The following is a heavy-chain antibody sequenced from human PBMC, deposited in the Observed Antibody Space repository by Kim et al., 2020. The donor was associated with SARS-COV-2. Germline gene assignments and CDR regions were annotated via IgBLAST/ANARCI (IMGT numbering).Heavy chain of an antibody. Sequence: GGSLRLSCAASGFTFSSYAMSWVRQAPGKGLEWVSSITTSGTGTYYADSVKGRFTISRDNYKNTLYLQMNSLRAGDTAVYYCAKNRVGVVTAFDYWGQGTLVTVSS. CDR2: ITTSGTGT. CDR3: AKNRVGVVTAFDY. D-gene: IGHD2-21*02. V-gene: IGHV3-23*01. CDR1: GFTFSSYA. J-gene: IGHJ4*02.